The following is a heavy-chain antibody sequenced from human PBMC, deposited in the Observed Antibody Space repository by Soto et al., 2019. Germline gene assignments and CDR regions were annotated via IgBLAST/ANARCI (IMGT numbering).Heavy chain of an antibody. D-gene: IGHD3-22*01. Sequence: VGALRLSFGASGFTLGGYAGSWVRPAPGKGLEWVSAISGSGGSTYYADSVKGRFTISRDNSKNTLYLQMNSLRAEDTAVYYCAKSYDSSGIFDYWGQGTLVTVSS. J-gene: IGHJ4*02. CDR1: GFTLGGYA. CDR2: ISGSGGST. V-gene: IGHV3-23*01. CDR3: AKSYDSSGIFDY.